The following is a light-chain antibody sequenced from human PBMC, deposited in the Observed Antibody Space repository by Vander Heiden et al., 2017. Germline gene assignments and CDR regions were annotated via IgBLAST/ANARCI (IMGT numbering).Light chain of an antibody. CDR2: GNS. Sequence: QSVLTQPPSVSGAPGQSVTISCTGSSSNIGADYDVHWYQQLPGTAPKLLIYGNSNRPSGVPDRFSGSKSGTSASLAITGLQAEDEADYYCQSYDSSLSGRYVFGTGTKVTVL. CDR1: SSNIGADYD. J-gene: IGLJ1*01. CDR3: QSYDSSLSGRYV. V-gene: IGLV1-40*01.